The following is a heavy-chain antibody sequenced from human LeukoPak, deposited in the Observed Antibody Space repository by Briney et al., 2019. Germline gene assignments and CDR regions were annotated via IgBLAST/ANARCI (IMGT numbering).Heavy chain of an antibody. J-gene: IGHJ4*02. CDR2: IIPIFGTA. V-gene: IGHV1-69*05. Sequence: SSVKVSCKASGGTFSSDAISWLRQAPGQGLEWMGRIIPIFGTANYAQKFQGRVTITTDESTSTAYMELSSLRSEDTAVYYCARGTAMEIAPDYWGQGTLVTASS. CDR3: ARGTAMEIAPDY. D-gene: IGHD5-18*01. CDR1: GGTFSSDA.